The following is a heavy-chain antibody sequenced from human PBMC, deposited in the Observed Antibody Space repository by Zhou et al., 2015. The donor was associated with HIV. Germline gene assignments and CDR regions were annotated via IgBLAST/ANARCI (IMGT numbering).Heavy chain of an antibody. Sequence: QVQLVESGGGVVQPGGVPETLLCSVWIQYFPMHWVRQAPGKGLEWVAYIRFDGRDKYYADSVKGRFIISRDNGKNTMYLQMNSLRPEDTALYYCAKAWGGVSAPEYYYYMDVWGKGTTVTVSS. V-gene: IGHV3-30*02. J-gene: IGHJ6*03. D-gene: IGHD3-16*01. CDR3: AKAWGGVSAPEYYYYMDV. CDR2: IRFDGRDK. CDR1: IQYFP.